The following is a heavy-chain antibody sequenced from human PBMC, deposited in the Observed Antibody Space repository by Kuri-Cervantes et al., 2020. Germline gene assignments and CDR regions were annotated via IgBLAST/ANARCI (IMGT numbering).Heavy chain of an antibody. CDR1: GGSISSSNW. CDR2: IYHSGST. Sequence: GSLRLSCAVSGGSISSSNWWSWVRQPPGKGLEWIGEIYHSGSTNYNPSLKSRVTISVDKSKNQFSLKLSSVTAADTAVYYCARGTIVPGDWNYYYYYYTDVWGKGTTVTVSS. V-gene: IGHV4-4*02. CDR3: ARGTIVPGDWNYYYYYYTDV. D-gene: IGHD7-27*01. J-gene: IGHJ6*03.